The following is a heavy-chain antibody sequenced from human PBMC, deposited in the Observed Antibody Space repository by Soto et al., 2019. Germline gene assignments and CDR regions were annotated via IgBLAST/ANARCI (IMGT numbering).Heavy chain of an antibody. V-gene: IGHV1-18*01. Sequence: VSVKLYCKASGYTFSSYGISWVRQAPGQGLEWMGWISAYNGNTNYAQKLQGRVTMTTDTSTSTAYMELRSLRSDDTAVYYCARGDIAAADFDYWGQGTLVTVSS. CDR2: ISAYNGNT. D-gene: IGHD6-13*01. CDR1: GYTFSSYG. CDR3: ARGDIAAADFDY. J-gene: IGHJ4*02.